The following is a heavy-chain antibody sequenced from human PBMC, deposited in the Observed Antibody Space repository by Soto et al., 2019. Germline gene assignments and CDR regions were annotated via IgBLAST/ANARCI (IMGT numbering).Heavy chain of an antibody. CDR1: GFTFDEEG. D-gene: IGHD7-27*01. V-gene: IGHV3-20*01. CDR3: ARHARTGVFVTPFDY. J-gene: IGHJ4*02. CDR2: INRHGGT. Sequence: EVQLVESGGGMVRPGGSLRLSCEASGFTFDEEGMTWVRQAPGKGLEWVAAINRHGGTGYADSVQGRFTISRDNAKKSLYLQMNSLRAEDTAFYHCARHARTGVFVTPFDYWGQGTLVTVSS.